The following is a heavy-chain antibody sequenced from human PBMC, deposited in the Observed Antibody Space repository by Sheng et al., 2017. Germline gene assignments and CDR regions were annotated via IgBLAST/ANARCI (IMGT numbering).Heavy chain of an antibody. Sequence: EVQLVESGGGLVQPGGSLRLSCVASGFTFSSYAMSWVRQAPGKGLEWVLGISGSGGRTHYADSVKGRFTISRDNSKNTLYLQMNSLRAEDTAVYYCAKARNYLDAFDIWGQGTMVTVSS. J-gene: IGHJ3*02. CDR2: ISGSGGRT. V-gene: IGHV3-23*04. D-gene: IGHD1-7*01. CDR1: GFTFSSYA. CDR3: AKARNYLDAFDI.